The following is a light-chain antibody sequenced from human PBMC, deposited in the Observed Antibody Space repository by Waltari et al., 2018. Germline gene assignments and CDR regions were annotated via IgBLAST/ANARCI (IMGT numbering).Light chain of an antibody. V-gene: IGKV3-20*01. J-gene: IGKJ2*01. CDR2: GAS. CDR1: QSVSVTY. CDR3: HQFGTSPYT. Sequence: EIVLTQSPGTLSLSPGDSATLSCRASQSVSVTYLAWFRQKPGQAPRLLVYGASSRATGIPDRFRSSGSGTDFTLTISRLEPEDFAVYFCHQFGTSPYTFGQGTKLEIK.